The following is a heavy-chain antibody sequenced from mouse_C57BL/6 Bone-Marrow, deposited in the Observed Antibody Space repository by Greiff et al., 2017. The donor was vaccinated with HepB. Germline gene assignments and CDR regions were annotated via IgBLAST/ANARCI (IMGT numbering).Heavy chain of an antibody. V-gene: IGHV5-17*01. J-gene: IGHJ4*01. CDR3: ARRGYYGSSYPYYYAMDY. D-gene: IGHD1-1*01. CDR2: ISSGSSTI. CDR1: GFTFSDYG. Sequence: DVQLVESGGGLVKPGGSLKLSCAASGFTFSDYGMHWVRQAPEKGLEWVAYISSGSSTIYYADTVKGRFTISRDNAKNTLFLQMTSLRSEDTAMYYCARRGYYGSSYPYYYAMDYWGQGTSVTVSS.